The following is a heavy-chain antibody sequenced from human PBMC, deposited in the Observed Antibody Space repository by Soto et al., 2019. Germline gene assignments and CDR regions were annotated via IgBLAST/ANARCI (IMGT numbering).Heavy chain of an antibody. D-gene: IGHD3-3*01. CDR3: SRQASDFWSGKPQYYMDV. CDR1: GFTLSDSA. CDR2: IRSKGNNYAT. J-gene: IGHJ6*03. V-gene: IGHV3-73*01. Sequence: GGSLRLSCAASGFTLSDSAIHWVRQASGKGLEWVGRIRSKGNNYATTYGASLKGRFTISRDDSKNMAYLQMNSLNTDDAAVYYCSRQASDFWSGKPQYYMDVWGKGT.